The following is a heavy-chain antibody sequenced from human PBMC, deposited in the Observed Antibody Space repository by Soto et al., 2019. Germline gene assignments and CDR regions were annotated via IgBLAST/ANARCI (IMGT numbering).Heavy chain of an antibody. V-gene: IGHV4-31*03. CDR1: GDSISSGGYH. Sequence: QVQLQESGPGLVEPSQTLSLTCNVSGDSISSGGYHWSWIRQHPGKGLEWIVYIYYSGDTYYNPSLKSRVAISVHTSKQQFSLNLSSATAADTAVYYCARLAYSSRGGQFVDYWGQGVLVTVSS. D-gene: IGHD6-13*01. CDR3: ARLAYSSRGGQFVDY. CDR2: IYYSGDT. J-gene: IGHJ4*02.